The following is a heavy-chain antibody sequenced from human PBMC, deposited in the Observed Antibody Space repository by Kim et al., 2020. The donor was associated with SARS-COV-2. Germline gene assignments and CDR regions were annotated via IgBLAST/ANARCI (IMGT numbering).Heavy chain of an antibody. CDR3: ARPSDSYYYDSSGYYFNY. V-gene: IGHV3-33*01. CDR1: GFTFSSYG. J-gene: IGHJ4*02. CDR2: IWYDGSNK. Sequence: GGSLRLSCAASGFTFSSYGMHWVRQAPGKGLEWVAVIWYDGSNKYYADSVKGRFTISRDNSKNTLYLQMNSLRAEDTAVYYCARPSDSYYYDSSGYYFNYWGQGTLVTVSS. D-gene: IGHD3-22*01.